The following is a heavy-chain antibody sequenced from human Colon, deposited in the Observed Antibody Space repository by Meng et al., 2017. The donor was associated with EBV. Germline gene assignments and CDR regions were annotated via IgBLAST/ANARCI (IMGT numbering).Heavy chain of an antibody. V-gene: IGHV4-30-2*01. Sequence: QVQLQESGSGLVMPSQTLSLTCAVSGDSITSSDYSWTWIRQPPGKGLEWIGYIYHGVNIYYTPSLRSRVTISVDKSRNQFSLKLTSVSAADTAVYYCVRDTRRGGGWFDPWGQGTLVTVSS. CDR2: IYHGVNI. CDR3: VRDTRRGGGWFDP. D-gene: IGHD3-10*01. CDR1: GDSITSSDYS. J-gene: IGHJ5*02.